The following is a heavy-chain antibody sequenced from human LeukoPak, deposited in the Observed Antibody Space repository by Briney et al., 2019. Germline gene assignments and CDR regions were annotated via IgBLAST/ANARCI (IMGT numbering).Heavy chain of an antibody. V-gene: IGHV1-69*04. CDR2: IIPILGIA. CDR1: GGTFSSYA. CDR3: ARVNSGYVWGSYRDNWFDP. J-gene: IGHJ5*02. Sequence: SVKVSCKASGGTFSSYAISWVRQAPGQGLEWMGRIIPILGIANYAQKFQGRVTITADKSTSTAYMELSSLRSEDTAVYYCARVNSGYVWGSYRDNWFDPWGQGTLVTVSS. D-gene: IGHD3-16*02.